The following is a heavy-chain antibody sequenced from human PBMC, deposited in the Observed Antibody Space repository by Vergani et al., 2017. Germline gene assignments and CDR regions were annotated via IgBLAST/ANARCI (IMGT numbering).Heavy chain of an antibody. V-gene: IGHV3-49*04. CDR1: GFTLGDYA. CDR3: TKCRRYDSYAYFDY. Sequence: EVHLVESGGGLVQPGRSLRLSCLGSGFTLGDYAMTWVRQAPGKGLEWVECIWSKPYGGTTEYAASVKGRFTISRDESKSTAYLQMSSLKAEDTAVYYCTKCRRYDSYAYFDYWGQGTLVTVSP. D-gene: IGHD3-16*01. J-gene: IGHJ4*02. CDR2: IWSKPYGGTT.